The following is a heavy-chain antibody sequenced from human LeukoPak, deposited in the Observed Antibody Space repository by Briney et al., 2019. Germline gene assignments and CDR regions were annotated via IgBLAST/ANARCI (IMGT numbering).Heavy chain of an antibody. J-gene: IGHJ4*02. Sequence: PGGSLRLSCAASGFTFSSDAMTWVRQAPGKGLEWVSTISGSAGSTYYADSVKGRFTISRDNSKDTLYLQMNSLRAEETAVYYCAKVDDSGWPSHSHFDNWGQGTLVTVSS. D-gene: IGHD6-19*01. CDR1: GFTFSSDA. CDR2: ISGSAGST. V-gene: IGHV3-23*01. CDR3: AKVDDSGWPSHSHFDN.